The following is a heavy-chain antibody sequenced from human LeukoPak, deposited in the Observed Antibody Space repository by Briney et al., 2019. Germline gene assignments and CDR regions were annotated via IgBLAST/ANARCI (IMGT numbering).Heavy chain of an antibody. CDR3: ARPFSGSGGSTAFDI. J-gene: IGHJ3*02. V-gene: IGHV4-38-2*01. CDR2: IDHWGTT. Sequence: SETLSLTCGVSGYSISSGYYWGWIRQSPGKGLEWIGSIDHWGTTYYSDSPKSRLTISVDTSRNQFSLRLSSVTAADTAVYFCARPFSGSGGSTAFDIWGHGTMVTVSS. CDR1: GYSISSGYY. D-gene: IGHD3-10*01.